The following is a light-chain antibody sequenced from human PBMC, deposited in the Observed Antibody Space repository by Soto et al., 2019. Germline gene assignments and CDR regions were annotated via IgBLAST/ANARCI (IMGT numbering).Light chain of an antibody. J-gene: IGLJ2*01. V-gene: IGLV1-40*01. CDR2: GNN. Sequence: QSVLTQPPSVSGAPGQRVTISCTGGSSNIGAGYDVHWYHQLPGTAPKLLIYGNNNRPSGVPDRFSGSKSGTSASLAIAGLQAEDEADYYCQSYDSSLSGSVFGGGTKLTVL. CDR1: SSNIGAGYD. CDR3: QSYDSSLSGSV.